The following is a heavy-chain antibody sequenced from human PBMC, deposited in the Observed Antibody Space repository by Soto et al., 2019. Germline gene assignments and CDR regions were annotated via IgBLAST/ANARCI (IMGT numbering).Heavy chain of an antibody. V-gene: IGHV4-39*01. CDR3: ARRGSSSWYGY. J-gene: IGHJ4*02. CDR2: IYYSGST. Sequence: QLQLQESGPGLVKPSETLSLTCTVSGGSISSSSYYWGWIRQPPGKGLEWIGSIYYSGSTYYNPSLTSRVTISVDTSKNRFSLKLSSVTAADTAVYYCARRGSSSWYGYWGQGTLVTVSS. D-gene: IGHD6-13*01. CDR1: GGSISSSSYY.